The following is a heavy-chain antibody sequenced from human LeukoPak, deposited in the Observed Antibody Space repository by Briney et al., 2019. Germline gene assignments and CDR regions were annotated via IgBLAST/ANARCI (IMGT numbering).Heavy chain of an antibody. Sequence: GSLRLSCAASGFTFTNYAMSWVRQAPGQGLEWVSGIGDGGGGTYYAESVKGRFTISRDNSENTLYLQMNSLSAEDTAIYYRAKGSNAGARGPFDYWGQGTLVTVSS. V-gene: IGHV3-23*01. J-gene: IGHJ4*02. CDR3: AKGSNAGARGPFDY. D-gene: IGHD4/OR15-4a*01. CDR2: IGDGGGGT. CDR1: GFTFTNYA.